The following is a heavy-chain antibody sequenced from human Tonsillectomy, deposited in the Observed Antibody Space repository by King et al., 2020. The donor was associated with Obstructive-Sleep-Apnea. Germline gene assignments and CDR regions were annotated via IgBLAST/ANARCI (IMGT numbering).Heavy chain of an antibody. CDR2: IKGDGSKK. CDR1: GFTFDNYW. CDR3: AREASGYDI. D-gene: IGHD1-1*01. Sequence: VQLVESGGGLVLPGGSLRLSCAASGFTFDNYWMSWVLQAPGKGLEWVDNIKGDGSKKYYVDSVKGRFTISRDNAKNSLDLQMNSLRVEDTAVYYCAREASGYDIWGQGAMVTVSS. J-gene: IGHJ3*02. V-gene: IGHV3-7*01.